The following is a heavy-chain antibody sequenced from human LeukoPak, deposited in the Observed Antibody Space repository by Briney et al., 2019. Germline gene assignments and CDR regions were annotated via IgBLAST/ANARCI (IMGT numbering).Heavy chain of an antibody. CDR3: ARVKLSIAARPRLGGKFDY. D-gene: IGHD6-6*01. V-gene: IGHV4-39*07. J-gene: IGHJ4*02. CDR2: INHSGST. CDR1: GGSISSSSYY. Sequence: PSETLSLTCTVSGGSISSSSYYWGWIRQPPGKGLEWIGEINHSGSTNYNPSLKSRVTISVDTSKNQFSLKLSSVTAADTAVYYCARVKLSIAARPRLGGKFDYWGQGTLVTVSS.